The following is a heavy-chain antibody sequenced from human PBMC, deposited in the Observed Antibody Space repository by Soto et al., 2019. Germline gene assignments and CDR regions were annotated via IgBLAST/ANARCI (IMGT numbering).Heavy chain of an antibody. D-gene: IGHD5-12*01. V-gene: IGHV1-18*04. CDR3: ARIFRGYSGYDWGDY. Sequence: ASVKVSCKASGYTFTSYYMHWVRQAPGQGLEWVGRISANNGNTNYAQKLQGRVTMTTDTSTSTAYMELRSLRSDDTAVYYCARIFRGYSGYDWGDYWGQGTLVTVSS. CDR1: GYTFTSYY. CDR2: ISANNGNT. J-gene: IGHJ4*02.